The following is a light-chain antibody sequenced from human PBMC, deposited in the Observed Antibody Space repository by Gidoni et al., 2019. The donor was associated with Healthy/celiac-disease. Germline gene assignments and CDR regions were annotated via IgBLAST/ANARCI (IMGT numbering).Light chain of an antibody. CDR3: QRRSNWPPLT. CDR2: DAS. CDR1: QSVSSY. V-gene: IGKV3-11*01. Sequence: EIVLTQSPATLSLSPGERATLSCTASQSVSSYLAWSQQKPGQAPRLLIYDASTRATGIPARFSGSGSGTDFTLTISSLEPEDFAVYYCQRRSNWPPLTFGGGTKVEIK. J-gene: IGKJ4*01.